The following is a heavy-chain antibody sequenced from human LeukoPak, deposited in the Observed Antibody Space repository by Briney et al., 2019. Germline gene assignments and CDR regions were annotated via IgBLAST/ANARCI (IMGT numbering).Heavy chain of an antibody. J-gene: IGHJ6*03. CDR2: IYHSGST. Sequence: SETLSLTCAVSGYSISSGYYWGWIRQPPGKGLEWIGSIYHSGSTNYNPSLKSRVTISVDTSKNQFSLKLSSVTAADTAVYYCARVGGGNSGFRYYYYYMDVWGKGTTVTVSS. V-gene: IGHV4-38-2*01. D-gene: IGHD4-23*01. CDR1: GYSISSGYY. CDR3: ARVGGGNSGFRYYYYYMDV.